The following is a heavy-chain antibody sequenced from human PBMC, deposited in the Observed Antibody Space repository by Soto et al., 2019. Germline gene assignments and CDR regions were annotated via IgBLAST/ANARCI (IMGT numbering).Heavy chain of an antibody. CDR3: ARGEEVLSSFGY. V-gene: IGHV1-2*02. CDR1: GYTFTGYY. J-gene: IGHJ4*02. Sequence: QVQLVQSGAEVKKPGASVKVASKASGYTFTGYYMHWVRQAPGQGLEWMGWINPNSGGTNYAQKFQGRVTMKRDTSISIASMELSRLRSDDRAVYYCARGEEVLSSFGYWGQGTLVTVSS. D-gene: IGHD1-26*01. CDR2: INPNSGGT.